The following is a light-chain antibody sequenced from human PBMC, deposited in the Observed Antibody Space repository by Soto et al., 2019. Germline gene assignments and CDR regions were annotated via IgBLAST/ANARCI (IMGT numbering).Light chain of an antibody. J-gene: IGLJ1*01. CDR3: CLYVGGRTYL. Sequence: QSVLTQPASVSGSPGQSITISCTGTVGLVSWYQQHPGKVPKLIIYDDTKRPSGASSRFSGSKSGNTASLTISGLQTEDEADYSCCLYVGGRTYLFGTGTKVTVL. CDR2: DDT. CDR1: VGL. V-gene: IGLV2-23*01.